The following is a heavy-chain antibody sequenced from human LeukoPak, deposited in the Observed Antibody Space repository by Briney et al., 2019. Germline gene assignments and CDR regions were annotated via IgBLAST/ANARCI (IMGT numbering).Heavy chain of an antibody. CDR3: ARGGMGIQLWPFDY. D-gene: IGHD1-1*01. Sequence: ASVKASCKASGYTFNSYYIHWLRQAPGQGLAWMGIINPSSGSTTYAQKFQGRVTMTRETSTSAVYVELSGLRSEDTAVYYCARGGMGIQLWPFDYWGQGTLVTVSS. J-gene: IGHJ4*02. CDR2: INPSSGST. CDR1: GYTFNSYY. V-gene: IGHV1-46*02.